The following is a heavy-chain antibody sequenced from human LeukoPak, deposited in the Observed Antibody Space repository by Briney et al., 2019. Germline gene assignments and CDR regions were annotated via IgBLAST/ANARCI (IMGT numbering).Heavy chain of an antibody. CDR1: GYTFTGYY. CDR2: INPNSGGT. J-gene: IGHJ6*02. Sequence: ASVKVSCKASGYTFTGYYMHWVRQAPGQGLEWMGWINPNSGGTNYAQKFQGRVTMTRDTSISTAYMELSRLRSDDTAVYYCASTHHGGYCSGGSCYSSPYHYYGMDVWAKGPRSPSP. CDR3: ASTHHGGYCSGGSCYSSPYHYYGMDV. V-gene: IGHV1-2*02. D-gene: IGHD2-15*01.